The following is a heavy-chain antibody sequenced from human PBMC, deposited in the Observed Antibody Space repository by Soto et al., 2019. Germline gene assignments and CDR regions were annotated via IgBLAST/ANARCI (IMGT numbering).Heavy chain of an antibody. CDR2: ISSSASST. CDR1: GFTFTSYE. Sequence: PGGSLRLSCEASGFTFTSYEMNWVRQAPGKGLEWVSKISSSASSTFYADSVKGRFIISRDNIKKSVYLQMNSLRVEDTAIYYCTRRAIVAESDAIPDWFDPWGQGTLVTVSS. D-gene: IGHD2-2*02. CDR3: TRRAIVAESDAIPDWFDP. V-gene: IGHV3-48*03. J-gene: IGHJ5*02.